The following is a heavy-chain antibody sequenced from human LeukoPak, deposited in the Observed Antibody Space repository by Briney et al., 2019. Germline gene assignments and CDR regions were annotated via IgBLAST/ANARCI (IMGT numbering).Heavy chain of an antibody. CDR3: ATGFRSGWSSDY. V-gene: IGHV1-24*01. D-gene: IGHD6-19*01. CDR2: SDPEDGET. Sequence: GASVKVSCKVSGYTLTELSMHWVRQAPGKGLEWMGGSDPEDGETIYAQKFQGRVTMTEDTSTDTAYMELSSLRSEDTAVYYCATGFRSGWSSDYWGQGTLVTVSS. J-gene: IGHJ4*02. CDR1: GYTLTELS.